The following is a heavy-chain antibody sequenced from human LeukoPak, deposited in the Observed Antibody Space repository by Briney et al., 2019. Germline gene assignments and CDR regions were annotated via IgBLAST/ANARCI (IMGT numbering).Heavy chain of an antibody. D-gene: IGHD3-22*01. J-gene: IGHJ4*02. Sequence: GGSLRLSCAASGLTFSSYVMNWVRQAPGKGLEWVSAISGSGDSTYYADSVKGRFTISRDNSKNTLYLQMNSLRAEDTAVYYCAKNYYDSSGYGTTYFDYWGQGTLVTVSS. V-gene: IGHV3-23*01. CDR2: ISGSGDST. CDR3: AKNYYDSSGYGTTYFDY. CDR1: GLTFSSYV.